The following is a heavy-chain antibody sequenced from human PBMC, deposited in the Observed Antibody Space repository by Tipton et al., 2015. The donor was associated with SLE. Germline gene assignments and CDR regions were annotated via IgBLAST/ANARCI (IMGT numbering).Heavy chain of an antibody. V-gene: IGHV4-59*01. Sequence: LVKPTETLSLTCTVSGGSISSSYWSWIRQPPGKGLEWIGYIFYSGSTNYKPSLKSRVTISVDTSKTQFSLKLRSVTAADTAVYYCARAYDSRGTFDLWGQGTMVTVSS. CDR2: IFYSGST. J-gene: IGHJ3*01. D-gene: IGHD3-22*01. CDR1: GGSISSSY. CDR3: ARAYDSRGTFDL.